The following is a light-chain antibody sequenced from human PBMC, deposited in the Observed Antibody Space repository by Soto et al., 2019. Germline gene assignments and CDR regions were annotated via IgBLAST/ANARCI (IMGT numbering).Light chain of an antibody. Sequence: QSALTQPASLSGSPGQSLTISCTGSARDVMNYNLVSWYQQRPGRTPKLIIYEGSKRPSRTSDRFSGSKSGNTASLTISWLQAEDEADYYCCTYGGVNTLYVFGTGTKVTVL. CDR1: ARDVMNYNL. V-gene: IGLV2-23*01. CDR2: EGS. J-gene: IGLJ1*01. CDR3: CTYGGVNTLYV.